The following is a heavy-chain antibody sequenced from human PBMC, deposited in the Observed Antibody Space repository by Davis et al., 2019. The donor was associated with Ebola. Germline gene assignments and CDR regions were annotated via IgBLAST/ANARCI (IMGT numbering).Heavy chain of an antibody. CDR1: RFTFSNYN. J-gene: IGHJ4*02. Sequence: PGGSLRLSCAASRFTFSNYNMNWVRQAPGKGLDWVSRISSSGGTTYYADSVRGRFTISRDNSRNTLYLQMNSLRAEDTAVYYCAGAWDWGQGTLVTVSS. V-gene: IGHV3-23*01. CDR2: ISSSGGTT. D-gene: IGHD3-16*01. CDR3: AGAWD.